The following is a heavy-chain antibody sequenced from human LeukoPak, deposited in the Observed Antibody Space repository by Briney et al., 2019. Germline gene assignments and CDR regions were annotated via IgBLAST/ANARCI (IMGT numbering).Heavy chain of an antibody. CDR3: AKAGSYYYYYMDV. J-gene: IGHJ6*03. CDR2: ISGSGGST. V-gene: IGHV3-23*01. D-gene: IGHD3-10*01. Sequence: GGSLRLSCAASGFTFRSYGMSWVRQAPGKGLEWVSAISGSGGSTYYADSVKGRFTISRDNSKNTLYLQMNSLRAEDTAVYYCAKAGSYYYYYMDVWGKGTTVTISS. CDR1: GFTFRSYG.